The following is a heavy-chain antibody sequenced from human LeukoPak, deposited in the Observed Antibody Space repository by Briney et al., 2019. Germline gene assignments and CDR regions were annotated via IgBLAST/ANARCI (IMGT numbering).Heavy chain of an antibody. CDR1: GFIVSNNY. V-gene: IGHV3-53*01. CDR3: ASQDVLHNGAHWVHLQH. D-gene: IGHD2-8*01. J-gene: IGHJ1*01. Sequence: GGSLRLSCAASGFIVSNNYMTWVRQAPGKGLEWVSIIYSSAYIYYSDSVKGRFTISRDNSKNTLYLKMNSLRAEDTAVYYCASQDVLHNGAHWVHLQHWGQGTLVTVSS. CDR2: IYSSAYI.